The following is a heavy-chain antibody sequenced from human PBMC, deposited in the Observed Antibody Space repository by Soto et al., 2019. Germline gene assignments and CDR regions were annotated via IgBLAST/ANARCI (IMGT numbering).Heavy chain of an antibody. CDR3: AQDMGMGYRDV. CDR1: GFTFDDYA. Sequence: GGSLSLSCAASGFTFDDYAMHWVRPAPGKGLEWVSGISWNSGSIGYADSVKGRFTISRDNAKNSLYLQMNSLRAEDTALYYCAQDMGMGYRDVWGKGTTVTVSS. J-gene: IGHJ6*03. V-gene: IGHV3-9*01. D-gene: IGHD1-26*01. CDR2: ISWNSGSI.